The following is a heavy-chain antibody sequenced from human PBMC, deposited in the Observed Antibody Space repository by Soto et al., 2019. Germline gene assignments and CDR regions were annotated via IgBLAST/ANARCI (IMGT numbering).Heavy chain of an antibody. Sequence: ASVKVSCKASGYTFTGYYMHWVRQAPGQGLEWMGWINPNSGGTNYAQKFQGWVTMTRDTSISTAYMELSRLRSDDTAVYYCARDKKVVRGVKNGFDYWGQGTLVTVSS. CDR3: ARDKKVVRGVKNGFDY. D-gene: IGHD3-10*01. CDR1: GYTFTGYY. J-gene: IGHJ4*02. CDR2: INPNSGGT. V-gene: IGHV1-2*04.